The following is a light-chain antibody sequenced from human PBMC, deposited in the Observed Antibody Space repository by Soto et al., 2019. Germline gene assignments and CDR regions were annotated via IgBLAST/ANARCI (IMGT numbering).Light chain of an antibody. CDR1: QGISNY. CDR3: QKYNSAAFT. CDR2: AAS. V-gene: IGKV1-27*01. Sequence: DIQMTQSPSSLSASVGDRVTITCRASQGISNYLAWYQQKPGKVPKLLIYAASTLQSGVPSRFSGSGSGTDFTLTISSLQTEDVATYYFQKYNSAAFTLGPGTKVAIK. J-gene: IGKJ3*01.